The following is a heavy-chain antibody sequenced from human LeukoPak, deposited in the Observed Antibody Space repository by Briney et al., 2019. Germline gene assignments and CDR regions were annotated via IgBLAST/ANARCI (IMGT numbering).Heavy chain of an antibody. Sequence: PGGPLRLSCAGSGFTFSSYDMHWVRQTTGKGLEWVSGIGVAGDTYYSGSMKGRFIISRENAKNSLYLQMSSLRAGDTAVYYCARDRLGSASDTFDVWGQGTMVTVSS. CDR3: ARDRLGSASDTFDV. CDR2: IGVAGDT. D-gene: IGHD3-10*01. CDR1: GFTFSSYD. V-gene: IGHV3-13*01. J-gene: IGHJ3*01.